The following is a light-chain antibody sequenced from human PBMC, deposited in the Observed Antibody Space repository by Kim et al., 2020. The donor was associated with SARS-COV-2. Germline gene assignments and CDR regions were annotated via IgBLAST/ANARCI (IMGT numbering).Light chain of an antibody. Sequence: EIVLTQSTGTLSLSPGERATLSCRASQSVGSNSLAWYQQKPGQAPGLLISGASSRATGIPDRFSGSGSATDFTLTISRLEPEDFAVYYCQQYGSSPWTFGQGTKVDIK. CDR3: QQYGSSPWT. V-gene: IGKV3-20*01. CDR2: GAS. CDR1: QSVGSNS. J-gene: IGKJ1*01.